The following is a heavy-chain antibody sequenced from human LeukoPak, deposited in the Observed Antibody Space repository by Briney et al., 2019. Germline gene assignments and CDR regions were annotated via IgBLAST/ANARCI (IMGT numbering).Heavy chain of an antibody. D-gene: IGHD6-13*01. Sequence: GESLKISCQRSGYSFTSYSISWVRQMPGKGLEWMGRIDPSDSYTNYSPSFQGHSTISADKYISTAYLQWSSLKASDTAMYYCARTNGYSSSWYVYWGQGTLVTVSS. CDR2: IDPSDSYT. V-gene: IGHV5-10-1*01. CDR1: GYSFTSYS. CDR3: ARTNGYSSSWYVY. J-gene: IGHJ4*02.